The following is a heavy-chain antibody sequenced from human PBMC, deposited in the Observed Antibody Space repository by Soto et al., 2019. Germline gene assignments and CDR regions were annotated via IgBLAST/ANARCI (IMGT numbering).Heavy chain of an antibody. CDR1: GGSISGYY. CDR2: FYYSGCT. D-gene: IGHD3-3*01. Sequence: SETLSLTCTVSGGSISGYYWSWIRQSPGRGLMWIGFFYYSGCTNFSSSFKSCVIISVDTSKNQFSLKLSSVTAADTAVYYCAVVWAGVVGDFGHYYMDVWGKGSTVTVSS. J-gene: IGHJ6*03. CDR3: AVVWAGVVGDFGHYYMDV. V-gene: IGHV4-59*01.